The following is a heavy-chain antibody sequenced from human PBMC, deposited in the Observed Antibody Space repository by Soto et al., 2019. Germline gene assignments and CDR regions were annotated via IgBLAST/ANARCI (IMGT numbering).Heavy chain of an antibody. CDR3: AREGVVPKYHYYYYGMDV. CDR1: GYTFTGYY. Sequence: ASVKVSCKASGYTFTGYYMHWVRQAPGQGLEWMGWINPNSGGTNYAQKFQGWVTMTRDTSISTAYMELSRLRSDDTAVYYCAREGVVPKYHYYYYGMDVWGQGTTVTVSS. CDR2: INPNSGGT. D-gene: IGHD6-6*01. J-gene: IGHJ6*02. V-gene: IGHV1-2*04.